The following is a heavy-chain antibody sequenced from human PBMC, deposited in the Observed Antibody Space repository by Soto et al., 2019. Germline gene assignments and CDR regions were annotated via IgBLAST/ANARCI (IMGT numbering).Heavy chain of an antibody. CDR2: TIPILTTP. CDR1: GGMFSTFG. J-gene: IGHJ6*02. D-gene: IGHD6-13*01. V-gene: IGHV1-69*01. CDR3: ATSVGIAATGEDGLDV. Sequence: QVQLVQSGAEVKKTGSSVKVSCKASGGMFSTFGFSWVRQAPGQGPEWIGGTIPILTTPNYAERFQGRVTIVADELTTTVYMELSSLRSEDTAMYYCATSVGIAATGEDGLDVWGQGTSVTVSS.